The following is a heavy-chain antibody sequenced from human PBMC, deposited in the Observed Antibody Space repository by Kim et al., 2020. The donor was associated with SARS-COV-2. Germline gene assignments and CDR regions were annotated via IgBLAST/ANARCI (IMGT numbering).Heavy chain of an antibody. V-gene: IGHV3-21*06. J-gene: IGHJ4*02. CDR3: ARGLGGDWNPVDS. Sequence: GGSLRLSCTASGFTFSSYSMNWVRQAPGKGLEWVSSISSSSAFIHYADSVKGRFTIARDNAKSSLYLQMNSLRAEDTAIYYCARGLGGDWNPVDSWGQGTLVTVSS. D-gene: IGHD1-1*01. CDR2: ISSSSAFI. CDR1: GFTFSSYS.